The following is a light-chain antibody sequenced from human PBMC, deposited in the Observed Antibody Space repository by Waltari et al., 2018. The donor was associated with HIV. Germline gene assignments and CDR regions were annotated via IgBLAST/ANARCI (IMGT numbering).Light chain of an antibody. CDR2: DVN. J-gene: IGLJ1*01. CDR3: CAYAAGHVSYV. CDR1: TRDVGFYDY. V-gene: IGLV2-11*01. Sequence: QSALTQPPSVSGSPGQSVSISCSGTTRDVGFYDYVSWYQQYPGKAPKLIIFDVNQRPSGVPERCSGSKSGNTASLTISGLQTEDESDYFCCAYAAGHVSYVFGNGTAVAVL.